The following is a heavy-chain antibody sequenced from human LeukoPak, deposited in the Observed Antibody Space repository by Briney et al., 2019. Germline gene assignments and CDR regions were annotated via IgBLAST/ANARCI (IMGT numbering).Heavy chain of an antibody. V-gene: IGHV3-30*18. CDR1: GFTFSSYG. J-gene: IGHJ6*04. CDR2: ISYDGSNK. D-gene: IGHD5-24*01. Sequence: PGGSLRLSCAASGFTFSSYGMHWVRQAPGKGLEWVAVISYDGSNKYYADSVKGRFTISRDNSKNTLYLQMNSLRAEDTAVYYCAKGLLDRGLGDVWGKGTTVTVSS. CDR3: AKGLLDRGLGDV.